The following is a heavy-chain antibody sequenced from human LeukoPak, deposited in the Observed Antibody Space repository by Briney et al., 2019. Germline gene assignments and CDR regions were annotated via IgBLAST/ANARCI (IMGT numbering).Heavy chain of an antibody. J-gene: IGHJ5*02. CDR2: IDPSGNT. D-gene: IGHD2-15*01. V-gene: IGHV4-34*01. CDR3: ARAAYGVVVAPMYYVWFDP. CDR1: GASFSGYF. Sequence: SETLSLTCAVYGASFSGYFWSWIRQPPGKGLEWIGDIDPSGNTKDNPSLKSRVTISLDTSKNQFSLKLNSVTAADTAVYYCARAAYGVVVAPMYYVWFDPWGQGTLVTVSS.